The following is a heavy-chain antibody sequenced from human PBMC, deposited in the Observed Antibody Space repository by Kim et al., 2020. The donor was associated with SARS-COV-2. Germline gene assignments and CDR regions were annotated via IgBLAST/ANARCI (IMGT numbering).Heavy chain of an antibody. CDR2: ISWSSGSI. V-gene: IGHV3-9*01. CDR3: ARDISSSSSGEGYMDV. J-gene: IGHJ6*03. Sequence: GGSLRLSCAASEFTFGDYAMHWVRQAPGKGLEWVSGISWSSGSIDYADSVKGRFTISRDNAKNSLYLQMNSLRGEDTALYYCARDISSSSSGEGYMDVWGKGTTVTVSS. CDR1: EFTFGDYA. D-gene: IGHD6-6*01.